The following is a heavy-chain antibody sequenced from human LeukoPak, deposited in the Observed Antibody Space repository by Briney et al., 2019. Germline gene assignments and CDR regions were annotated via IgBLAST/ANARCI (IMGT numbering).Heavy chain of an antibody. Sequence: GGSLRLSCAASGFTFSSYAIYWVRQAPGKGLEWVSAISGSGGSTYYADSVKGRFTISRDNSKNTLYLQMNSLRAEDTAVYYCAKDDSPGKEWLEVIDYWGQGTLVIVSS. J-gene: IGHJ4*02. CDR2: ISGSGGST. V-gene: IGHV3-23*01. CDR3: AKDDSPGKEWLEVIDY. CDR1: GFTFSSYA. D-gene: IGHD3-3*01.